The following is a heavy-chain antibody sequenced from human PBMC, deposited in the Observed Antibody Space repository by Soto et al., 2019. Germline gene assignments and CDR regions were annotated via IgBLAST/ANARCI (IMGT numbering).Heavy chain of an antibody. CDR2: IYYSGST. J-gene: IGHJ4*02. CDR1: GGSISSSNHY. V-gene: IGHV4-30-4*01. CDR3: ARESEAMTFDY. D-gene: IGHD2-2*01. Sequence: PSETLSLTCTVSGGSISSSNHYWSWIRQPPGKGLEWIGYIYYSGSTYYNPSLKSRVTISGDTSKNQFSLKLNSVTAADTAVYYCARESEAMTFDYWGQGTLVTVSS.